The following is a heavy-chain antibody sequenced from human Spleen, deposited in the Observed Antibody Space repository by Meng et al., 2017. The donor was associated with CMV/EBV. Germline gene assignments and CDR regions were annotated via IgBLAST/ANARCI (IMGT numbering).Heavy chain of an antibody. CDR1: GGSINSSNW. J-gene: IGHJ4*02. V-gene: IGHV4-4*02. Sequence: TCAVSGGSINSSNWWSWVRQSPGKGLEWIGEIYYSGTTNYNPSLKSRVTMSADNSKNQFSLNLSSVTAADTAVYYCARVIHYGDFFDYWGQGTLVTVSS. D-gene: IGHD4-17*01. CDR2: IYYSGTT. CDR3: ARVIHYGDFFDY.